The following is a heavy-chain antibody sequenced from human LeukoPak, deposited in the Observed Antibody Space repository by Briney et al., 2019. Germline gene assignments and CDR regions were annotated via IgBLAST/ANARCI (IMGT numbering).Heavy chain of an antibody. CDR2: IKSKTDGGTT. CDR1: GFTFSNAW. D-gene: IGHD5-18*01. J-gene: IGHJ4*02. V-gene: IGHV3-15*01. Sequence: GGSLRLSCAASGFTFSNAWMSWVRQAPGKGLEWVGRIKSKTDGGTTDYAAPVKGRFTISRDDSKNTLYLQMNSLKTEDTAVYYCTTDKGYSYGSFDYWGQGTLVTVSS. CDR3: TTDKGYSYGSFDY.